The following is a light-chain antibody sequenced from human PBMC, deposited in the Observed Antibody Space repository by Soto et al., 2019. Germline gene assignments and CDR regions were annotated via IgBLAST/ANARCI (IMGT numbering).Light chain of an antibody. CDR3: QQFGGSPLFT. V-gene: IGKV3-20*01. CDR1: QSVSSS. J-gene: IGKJ3*01. CDR2: GAS. Sequence: EIVLTQSPGTLSLSPGERATLSCRASQSVSSSLAWYQQRPGQAPRLLIFGASSRATGIPDRFSGSGSGTDFTLTISRLEPEDFAVYYCQQFGGSPLFTFGPGTKVDNK.